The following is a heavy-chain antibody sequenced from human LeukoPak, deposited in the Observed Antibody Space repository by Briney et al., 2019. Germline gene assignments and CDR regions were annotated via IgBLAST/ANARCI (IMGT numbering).Heavy chain of an antibody. V-gene: IGHV3-21*04. CDR2: ITSGDFV. CDR3: AKDRSCTNDICHGDFDY. J-gene: IGHJ4*02. Sequence: PGGSLRLSCAVSGFTISAYSMNWVRQAPGKGLEWVSSITSGDFVYFADSLKGRFTISRDNSKNTLYLQMNSLRAEDTALYYCAKDRSCTNDICHGDFDYWGQGTLVTVSS. CDR1: GFTISAYS. D-gene: IGHD2-8*01.